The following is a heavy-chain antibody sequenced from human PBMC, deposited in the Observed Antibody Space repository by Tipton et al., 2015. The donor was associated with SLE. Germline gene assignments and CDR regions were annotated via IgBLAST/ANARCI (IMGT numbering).Heavy chain of an antibody. V-gene: IGHV3-30*18. CDR2: IWYDGSNK. CDR3: AKQISPHYGMDV. CDR1: GFTFSSYG. Sequence: QLVQSGGGVVQPGRSLRLSCAASGFTFSSYGMHWVRQAPGKGLEWVAVIWYDGSNKYYEDSVKGRFTISRDNSKNTLYLQMNSRRAEDTAVYYCAKQISPHYGMDVWGQGTTVTVSS. J-gene: IGHJ6*02.